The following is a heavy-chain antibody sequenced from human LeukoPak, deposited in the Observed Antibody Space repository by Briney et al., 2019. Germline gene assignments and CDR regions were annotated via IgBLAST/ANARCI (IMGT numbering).Heavy chain of an antibody. V-gene: IGHV1-24*01. CDR3: ARPDKQGFDY. D-gene: IGHD1/OR15-1a*01. J-gene: IGHJ4*02. CDR2: SDPEDGET. CDR1: GYTLTELS. Sequence: ASVKVSCKVSGYTLTELSMHWVRQAPGKGLEWMGGSDPEDGETIYAQKFQGRVTMTTDTSTSTAYMELRSLRSDDTAVYYCARPDKQGFDYWGQGTLVTVSS.